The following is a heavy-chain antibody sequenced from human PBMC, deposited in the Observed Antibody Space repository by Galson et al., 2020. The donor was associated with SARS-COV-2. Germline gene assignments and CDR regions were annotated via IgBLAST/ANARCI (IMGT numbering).Heavy chain of an antibody. D-gene: IGHD3-22*01. CDR2: IYYSGST. J-gene: IGHJ5*02. CDR3: ARDNGYDSSGYYSCCWFDP. CDR1: GGSISSGGYY. Sequence: SETLSLTCTVSGGSISSGGYYWSWIRQHPGKGLEWIGYIYYSGSTYYNPSLKSRVTISVDTSKNQFSLKLSSVTAADTAVYYCARDNGYDSSGYYSCCWFDPWGQGTLVTVSS. V-gene: IGHV4-31*03.